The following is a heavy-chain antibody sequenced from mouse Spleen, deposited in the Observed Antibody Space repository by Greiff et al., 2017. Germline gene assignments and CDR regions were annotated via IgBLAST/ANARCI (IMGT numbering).Heavy chain of an antibody. CDR3: AKNDYDEGAYAMDY. CDR2: ICSGGST. J-gene: IGHJ4*01. CDR1: GFSLTSYG. V-gene: IGHV2-5*01. D-gene: IGHD2-4*01. Sequence: VKLMESGPGLVQPSQCLSITCTVSGFSLTSYGVHWVRQSPGKGLEWLGVICSGGSTVYNAAFMSRLSITKYNSKSQLFFKMNSLQADDTAIYCCAKNDYDEGAYAMDYWGQGTSVTVSS.